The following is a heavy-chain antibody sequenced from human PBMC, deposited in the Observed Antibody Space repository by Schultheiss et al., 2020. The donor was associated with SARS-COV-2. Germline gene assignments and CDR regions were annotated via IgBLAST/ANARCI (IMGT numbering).Heavy chain of an antibody. V-gene: IGHV4-34*01. CDR3: ARGQTEDAFDI. CDR1: GGSFSGYY. CDR2: INHRGST. Sequence: SETLSLTCAVYGGSFSGYYWSWIRQPPGKGLEWIGEINHRGSTNYNPSLKSRVTISVDTSKNQFSLKLSSVTAADTAVYYCARGQTEDAFDIWGQGTMVTVSS. J-gene: IGHJ3*02.